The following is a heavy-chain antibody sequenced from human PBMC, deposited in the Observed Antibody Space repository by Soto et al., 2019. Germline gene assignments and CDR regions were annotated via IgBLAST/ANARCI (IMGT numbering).Heavy chain of an antibody. V-gene: IGHV3-30*18. CDR1: GFTFSSYG. D-gene: IGHD2-2*01. J-gene: IGHJ6*02. Sequence: VQLVESGGGVVQPGRSMRLSCAASGFTFSSYGMHWVRQAPGKGLEWVAVISYDGSNKYYADSVKGRFTISRDNSKNTLYLQMNSLRAEDTAVYYCAKDLGEVVPAASYGMDVWGQGTTVTVSS. CDR3: AKDLGEVVPAASYGMDV. CDR2: ISYDGSNK.